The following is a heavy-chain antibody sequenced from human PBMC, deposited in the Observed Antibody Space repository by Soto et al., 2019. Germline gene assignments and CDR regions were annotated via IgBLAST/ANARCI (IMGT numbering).Heavy chain of an antibody. V-gene: IGHV4-59*01. CDR2: IYYSGVT. CDR3: ARVAADIASWLDP. D-gene: IGHD5-12*01. Sequence: ETLSRNCTVSGDSSSTYNCGWIRQPPGKGLEWIGCIYYSGVTNYNPSLKSRVTISVDTPKNQLSLKLNSVTAADTAVYYCARVAADIASWLDPWGQGTLVTVS. J-gene: IGHJ5*02. CDR1: GDSSSTYN.